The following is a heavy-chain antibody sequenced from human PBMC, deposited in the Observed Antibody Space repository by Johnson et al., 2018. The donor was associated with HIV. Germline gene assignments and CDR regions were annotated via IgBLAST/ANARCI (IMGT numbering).Heavy chain of an antibody. Sequence: EVQLVESGGGLVQPGGSLRLSCAASGFTFSSYWMHWVRQAPGKGLVWVSRINSDGSSTSYADSVKGRFTISRDNAKHTLYLQMNSLRAEDTAVYYCAREGMIGVGTACDIWGQGTMVTVSS. CDR2: INSDGSST. J-gene: IGHJ3*02. CDR1: GFTFSSYW. D-gene: IGHD3-22*01. CDR3: AREGMIGVGTACDI. V-gene: IGHV3-74*01.